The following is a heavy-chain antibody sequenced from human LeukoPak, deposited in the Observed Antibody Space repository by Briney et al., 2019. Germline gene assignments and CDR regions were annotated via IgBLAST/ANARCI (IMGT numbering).Heavy chain of an antibody. V-gene: IGHV3-23*01. Sequence: GGSLRLSCAASGFTFSSYAMSWVRQAPGKGLEWVSAISGSGGSTYYADSVKGRFTISRDNAKNSLFLQMNSLRAEDTAVYYCARPYYDFWSGYYYETFDYWGQGTLVTVSS. J-gene: IGHJ4*02. D-gene: IGHD3-3*01. CDR2: ISGSGGST. CDR3: ARPYYDFWSGYYYETFDY. CDR1: GFTFSSYA.